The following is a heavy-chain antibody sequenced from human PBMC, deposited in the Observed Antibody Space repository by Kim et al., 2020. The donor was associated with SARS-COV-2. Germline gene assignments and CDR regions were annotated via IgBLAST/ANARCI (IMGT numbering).Heavy chain of an antibody. V-gene: IGHV4-39*01. CDR1: GGSISSSSYY. Sequence: SETLSLTCTVSGGSISSSSYYWGWIRQPPGKGLEWIGSIYYSGSTYYNPSLKSRVTISVDTSKNQFSLKLSSVTAADTAVYYCATNPFGWLRLRSQNIAVAGTLDYWGQGTLVTVSS. CDR2: IYYSGST. J-gene: IGHJ4*02. CDR3: ATNPFGWLRLRSQNIAVAGTLDY. D-gene: IGHD6-19*01.